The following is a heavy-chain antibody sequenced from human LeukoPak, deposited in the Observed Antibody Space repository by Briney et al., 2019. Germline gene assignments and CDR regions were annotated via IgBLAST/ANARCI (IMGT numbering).Heavy chain of an antibody. CDR2: INPSGGST. D-gene: IGHD3-10*01. CDR3: ARESSITTDHDAFDI. Sequence: SSVNVSRKASGYTFTSYGISWVRQAPPQGLEWVGIINPSGGSTSNAQTFQGRVTMTRDTPTSTVYMELSSLRPEDTAVYYCARESSITTDHDAFDICGEGTMVTVSS. J-gene: IGHJ3*02. CDR1: GYTFTSYG. V-gene: IGHV1-46*01.